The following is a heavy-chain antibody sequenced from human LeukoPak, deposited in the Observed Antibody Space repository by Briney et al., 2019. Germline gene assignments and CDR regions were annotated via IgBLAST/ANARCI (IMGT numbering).Heavy chain of an antibody. CDR3: ARDLFSSSRVVIDY. Sequence: GRSLRLSCAASGFTFSSYGMHWVRQAPGKGLEWVAVIWYDGSNKYYADSVKGRFTISRDNSKNTLYLQMNSLRAEDTAVYYCARDLFSSSRVVIDYWGQGTLVTVSS. V-gene: IGHV3-33*01. CDR1: GFTFSSYG. D-gene: IGHD6-6*01. J-gene: IGHJ4*02. CDR2: IWYDGSNK.